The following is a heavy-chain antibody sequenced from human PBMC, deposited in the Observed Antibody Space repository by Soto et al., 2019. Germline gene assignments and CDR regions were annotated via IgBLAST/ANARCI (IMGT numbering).Heavy chain of an antibody. CDR2: VYSGGAT. CDR3: ARVPGRL. V-gene: IGHV3-53*02. Sequence: QLVESGGGLIQPGTSLTLSCAASGFSVSRNYMTWVRQAPGKGLEWVSFVYSGGATFYADSVTGRFILSRDDSQNTMYLQTNNLRAEDTAVYYCARVPGRLWGRGTLVTVAS. J-gene: IGHJ4*02. CDR1: GFSVSRNY. D-gene: IGHD3-10*01.